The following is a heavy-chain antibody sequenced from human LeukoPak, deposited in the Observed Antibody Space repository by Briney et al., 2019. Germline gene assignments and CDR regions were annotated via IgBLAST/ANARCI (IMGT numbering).Heavy chain of an antibody. D-gene: IGHD5-18*01. V-gene: IGHV4-59*12. J-gene: IGHJ3*02. Sequence: SEALSLTCTVSGGSISSYYWSWIRQPPGKGLEWIGYIYYSGSTNYNPSLKSRVTISVGTSKNQFSLKLSSVTAADTAVYYCARDYRGYSYGYSVGDAFDIWGQGTMVTVSS. CDR2: IYYSGST. CDR3: ARDYRGYSYGYSVGDAFDI. CDR1: GGSISSYY.